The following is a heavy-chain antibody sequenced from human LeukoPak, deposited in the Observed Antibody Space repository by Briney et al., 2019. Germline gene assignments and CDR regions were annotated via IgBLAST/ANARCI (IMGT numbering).Heavy chain of an antibody. CDR2: FDPEDGET. CDR1: GYALTELS. J-gene: IGHJ4*02. V-gene: IGHV1-24*01. D-gene: IGHD2-15*01. CDR3: ATDLLFGGRRLVH. Sequence: GASVKVSCKVSGYALTELSMHWVRQAPGKGLEWMGGFDPEDGETIYAQKFQGRVTMTEDTSTDTAYMELSSLRSEDTAVYYCATDLLFGGRRLVHWGQGTLVTVSS.